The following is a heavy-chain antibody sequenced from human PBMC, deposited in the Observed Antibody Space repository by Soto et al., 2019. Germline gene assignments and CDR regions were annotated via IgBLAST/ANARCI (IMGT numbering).Heavy chain of an antibody. Sequence: GGSLRLSCAASGFTVSSNYMSWVRQAPGKGLEWVSVIYSGGSTYYADSVKGRFTISRDNSKNTLYLQMNSLRAEDTAVYYCARIGLEGYCSGGSCYYYYGMDVWGQGTTVTVSS. D-gene: IGHD2-15*01. V-gene: IGHV3-53*01. CDR3: ARIGLEGYCSGGSCYYYYGMDV. J-gene: IGHJ6*02. CDR1: GFTVSSNY. CDR2: IYSGGST.